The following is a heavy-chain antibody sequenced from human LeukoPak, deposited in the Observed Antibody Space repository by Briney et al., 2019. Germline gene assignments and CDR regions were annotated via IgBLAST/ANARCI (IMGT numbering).Heavy chain of an antibody. V-gene: IGHV3-9*03. J-gene: IGHJ3*02. CDR3: AKDRKSRLFCTNGICYDAFDI. CDR1: GFTFDDYA. CDR2: ISWNSGSI. Sequence: GRSLRLSCAASGFTFDDYAMHWVRQAPGKGLEWVSGISWNSGSIGYADSVKGRFTISRDNAKNSLYLQMNSLRAEDMALYYCAKDRKSRLFCTNGICYDAFDIWGQGTRVTVSS. D-gene: IGHD2-8*01.